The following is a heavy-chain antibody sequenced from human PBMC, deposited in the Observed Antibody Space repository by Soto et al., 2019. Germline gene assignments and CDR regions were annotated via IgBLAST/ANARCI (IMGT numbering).Heavy chain of an antibody. D-gene: IGHD6-6*01. CDR2: ISAYNGNT. Sequence: VKVSCKASGYTFTSYGISWVRQAPGQGLEWMGWISAYNGNTNYAQKLQGRVTMTTDTSTSTAYMELRSLRSDDTAVYYCARWWRSSPSFSSDSWCQGPLVNVAS. CDR3: ARWWRSSPSFSSDS. CDR1: GYTFTSYG. J-gene: IGHJ5*01. V-gene: IGHV1-18*01.